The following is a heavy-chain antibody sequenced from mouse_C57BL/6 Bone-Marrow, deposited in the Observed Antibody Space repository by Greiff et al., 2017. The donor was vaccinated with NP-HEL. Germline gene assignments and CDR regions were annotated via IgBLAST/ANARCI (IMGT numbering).Heavy chain of an antibody. CDR2: ISNGGGST. CDR1: GFTFSDYY. CDR3: ARPRFYDYDVGAMDY. Sequence: EVKLVESGGGLVQPGGSLKLSCAASGFTFSDYYMYWVRQTPEKRLEWVAYISNGGGSTYYPDTVKGRFTISRDNAKNTLYLQMSRLKSEDTAMYYCARPRFYDYDVGAMDYWGQGTSVTVSS. J-gene: IGHJ4*01. D-gene: IGHD2-4*01. V-gene: IGHV5-12*01.